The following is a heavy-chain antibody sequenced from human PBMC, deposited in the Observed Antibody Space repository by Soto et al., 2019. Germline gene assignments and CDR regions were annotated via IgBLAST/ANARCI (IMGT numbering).Heavy chain of an antibody. CDR1: GGSISSYY. D-gene: IGHD3-16*01. J-gene: IGHJ6*02. CDR3: ARWDYPYYYGMDV. CDR2: IYYSGST. Sequence: SETLSLTGTVSGGSISSYYWSWIRQPPGKGLEWIGYIYYSGSTNYNPSLKSRVTISVDTSKNQFSRKLSSVTAADTAVYYCARWDYPYYYGMDVWGQGTTVTVSS. V-gene: IGHV4-59*01.